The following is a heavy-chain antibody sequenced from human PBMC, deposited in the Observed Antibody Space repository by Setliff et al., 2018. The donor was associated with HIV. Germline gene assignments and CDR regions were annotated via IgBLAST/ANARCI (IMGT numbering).Heavy chain of an antibody. CDR3: ARVVDRDYDFWSAYEY. V-gene: IGHV1-2*02. CDR2: IIPKSGET. CDR1: GDTFSSYG. Sequence: ASVKVSCKASGDTFSSYGISWVRQAPGQGPEWMGWIIPKSGETSYAEKFRGRVTMTRDTSLSTAYMELSWLTSDDTAVYYCARVVDRDYDFWSAYEYWGQGTMVTVS. J-gene: IGHJ4*02. D-gene: IGHD3-3*01.